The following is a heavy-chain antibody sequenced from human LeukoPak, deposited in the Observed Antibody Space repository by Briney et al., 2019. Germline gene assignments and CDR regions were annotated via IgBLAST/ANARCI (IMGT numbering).Heavy chain of an antibody. D-gene: IGHD3-10*01. J-gene: IGHJ4*02. Sequence: PGGYLRLSCAASGFAFTDSWMTWVRQAPGKGLEWVANINGDGSTKNYLGSVKGRFTISRDNAKNSLSLQMNSLRAEDTAVYYCARDRGWTTFDYWGLGTLVTVAS. CDR3: ARDRGWTTFDY. CDR2: INGDGSTK. CDR1: GFAFTDSW. V-gene: IGHV3-7*01.